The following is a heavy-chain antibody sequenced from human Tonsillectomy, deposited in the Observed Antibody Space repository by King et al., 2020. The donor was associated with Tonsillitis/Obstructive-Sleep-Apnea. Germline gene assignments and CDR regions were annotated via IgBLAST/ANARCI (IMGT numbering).Heavy chain of an antibody. D-gene: IGHD1-7*01. Sequence: VTLKESGPALVKPTQNLTLTCTFSGFSLSTSGMCVSWIRQPPGKALEWLARIDWDDDKYCSTSLKTRLTISKDPSKNQVVLTMTNMDPVDTATYYCARSDTNWNYAAFDIWGQGTMVTVSS. CDR2: IDWDDDK. J-gene: IGHJ3*02. CDR3: ARSDTNWNYAAFDI. V-gene: IGHV2-70*11. CDR1: GFSLSTSGMC.